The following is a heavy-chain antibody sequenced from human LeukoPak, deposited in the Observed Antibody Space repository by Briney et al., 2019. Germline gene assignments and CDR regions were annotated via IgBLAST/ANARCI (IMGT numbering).Heavy chain of an antibody. J-gene: IGHJ4*02. CDR3: VRDNPRQQGFAY. D-gene: IGHD6-13*01. Sequence: SGGSLRLSCAASGFTFSSHWMHWVRQAPGKGLVWVSRINSDGSSISYADSVKGRFTISRDNAKNTLYLQMNSLRAEDTAVYYCVRDNPRQQGFAYWGQGTLVTVSS. V-gene: IGHV3-74*01. CDR2: INSDGSSI. CDR1: GFTFSSHW.